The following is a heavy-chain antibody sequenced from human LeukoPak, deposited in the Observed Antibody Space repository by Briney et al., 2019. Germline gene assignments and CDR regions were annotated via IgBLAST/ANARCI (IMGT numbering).Heavy chain of an antibody. V-gene: IGHV3-11*01. CDR1: GFTFSGYY. D-gene: IGHD4-17*01. CDR2: ISSSGSTI. J-gene: IGHJ3*02. CDR3: ARDRDYADAFDI. Sequence: GGSLRLSCAASGFTFSGYYMTWVRQAPGKGLEWVSYISSSGSTIYYADSVKGRFTISRDNAKNSLYLQMNSLRVEDTAMYYCARDRDYADAFDIWGQGTMVTVSS.